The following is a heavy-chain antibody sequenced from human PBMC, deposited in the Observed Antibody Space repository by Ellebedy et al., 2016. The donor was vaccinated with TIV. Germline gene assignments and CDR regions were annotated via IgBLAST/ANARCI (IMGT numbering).Heavy chain of an antibody. CDR1: GGSLSSHY. CDR3: ARHVGDYYYYGMDI. V-gene: IGHV4-59*08. J-gene: IGHJ6*02. D-gene: IGHD2-15*01. CDR2: VYYDGSA. Sequence: SETLSLXCNVSGGSLSSHYWSWMRQPPGKGLEWIGYVYYDGSATYNPSLKSRVAISVDTSRNQFSLKVTSVTAADTAVYYCARHVGDYYYYGMDIWGQGTTVTVSS.